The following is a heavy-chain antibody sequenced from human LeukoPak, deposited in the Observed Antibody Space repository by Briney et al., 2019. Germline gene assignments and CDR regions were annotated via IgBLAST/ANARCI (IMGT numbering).Heavy chain of an antibody. J-gene: IGHJ5*02. V-gene: IGHV4-59*08. CDR2: IYYSGST. CDR1: GGSISSYY. CDR3: ARWDSSTAQGFDP. Sequence: PSETLSLTCTVSGGSISSYYWSWIRQPPGKGLEWIGYIYYSGSTNYNPSVKSRVTISVDTSKNQFSLKLSSVTAADTAVYYCARWDSSTAQGFDPWGQGTLVTVSS. D-gene: IGHD2-2*01.